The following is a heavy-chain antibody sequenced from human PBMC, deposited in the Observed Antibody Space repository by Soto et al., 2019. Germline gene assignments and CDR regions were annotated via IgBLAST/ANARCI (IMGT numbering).Heavy chain of an antibody. V-gene: IGHV3-23*01. CDR1: GFTFSNYA. J-gene: IGHJ4*02. CDR3: AKTSFSGYDFPEITHYYDY. D-gene: IGHD5-12*01. CDR2: ISDNSGTT. Sequence: GGSLRLSCAASGFTFSNYAMSWVRQAPGKGLEWVSSISDNSGTTYYADSVKGRFTISRDNSKNTLYLQMNSLRAEDTAVYYCAKTSFSGYDFPEITHYYDYWSQGTQVTVSS.